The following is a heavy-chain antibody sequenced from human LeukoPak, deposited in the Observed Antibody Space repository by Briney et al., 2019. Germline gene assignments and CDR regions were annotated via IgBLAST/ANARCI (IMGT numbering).Heavy chain of an antibody. CDR3: ARVPTYSSSWYAFYFDY. J-gene: IGHJ4*02. D-gene: IGHD6-13*01. Sequence: GGSLRLSCAASGFTFRSYGMSWVRQAPGKGLEWVSGISGSGGSTYYADSVKGRFTISRDNSKNTLFLQMNSLRAEDTAVYYCARVPTYSSSWYAFYFDYWGQGTLVTVSS. V-gene: IGHV3-23*01. CDR1: GFTFRSYG. CDR2: ISGSGGST.